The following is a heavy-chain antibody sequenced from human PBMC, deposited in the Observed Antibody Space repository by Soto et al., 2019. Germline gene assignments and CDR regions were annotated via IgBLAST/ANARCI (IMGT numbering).Heavy chain of an antibody. Sequence: EVQLVESGGGLVQPGGSLRLSCAASGFALSGYWMTWVRQAPGKGLEWVASINPDGTLKYYVDSVKGRFTISRDNADHSLFLQMISLRVEDTAVYYCARWESGDWYLGIWGQGTLVTVSS. CDR2: INPDGTLK. CDR1: GFALSGYW. D-gene: IGHD2-21*02. CDR3: ARWESGDWYLGI. J-gene: IGHJ4*02. V-gene: IGHV3-7*03.